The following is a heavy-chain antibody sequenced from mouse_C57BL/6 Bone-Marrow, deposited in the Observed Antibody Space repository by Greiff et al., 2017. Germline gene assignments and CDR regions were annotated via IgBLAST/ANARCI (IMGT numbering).Heavy chain of an antibody. V-gene: IGHV1-55*01. CDR1: GYTFTSYW. D-gene: IGHD1-1*01. J-gene: IGHJ3*01. Sequence: VQLHQSGAELVKPGASVKMSCKASGYTFTSYWITWVKQRPGQGLEWIGDIYPGSGSTNYNEKFKSKATLTVDTSSSTAYMQLSSLTSEDSAVYYCAIYYGSSFAYWGQGTLVTVSA. CDR2: IYPGSGST. CDR3: AIYYGSSFAY.